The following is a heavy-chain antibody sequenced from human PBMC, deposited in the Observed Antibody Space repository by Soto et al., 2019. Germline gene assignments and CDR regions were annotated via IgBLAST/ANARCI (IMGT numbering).Heavy chain of an antibody. V-gene: IGHV1-69*13. Sequence: SVKVSCKASGGTFSSYAISWVRQAPGQGLEWMGGIVPIFGTANYAQKFQGRVTITADESTSTAYMELSSLRSEDTAVYYCARESRRYDILTGYPAQYDYWGQGTLVTAPQ. CDR3: ARESRRYDILTGYPAQYDY. J-gene: IGHJ4*02. D-gene: IGHD3-9*01. CDR1: GGTFSSYA. CDR2: IVPIFGTA.